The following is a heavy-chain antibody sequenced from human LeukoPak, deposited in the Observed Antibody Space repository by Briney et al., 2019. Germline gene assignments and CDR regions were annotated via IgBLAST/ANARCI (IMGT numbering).Heavy chain of an antibody. CDR3: ARDGDSGYDYHYYYGMDV. J-gene: IGHJ6*02. V-gene: IGHV3-21*01. Sequence: PGGSLRLSCAASGFTFSSYSMNWVRQAPGKGLEWFSSISSSSSYIYYADSVKGRFTISRDNAKNSLYLQMNSLRAEDTAVYYCARDGDSGYDYHYYYGMDVWGQGTTVTVSS. D-gene: IGHD5-12*01. CDR1: GFTFSSYS. CDR2: ISSSSSYI.